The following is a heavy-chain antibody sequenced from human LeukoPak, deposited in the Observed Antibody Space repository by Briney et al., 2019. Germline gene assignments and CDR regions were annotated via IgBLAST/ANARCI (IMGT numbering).Heavy chain of an antibody. CDR2: ISYDGSNK. Sequence: PGGSLRLSCAASGFTFSSYAMHWVRQAPGKGLEWVAVISYDGSNKYYADSVKGRFTISRDNSKNTLYLQMNSLRAEDTAVYYCAREEPPDDAFDIWGQGTMVTVSS. CDR3: AREEPPDDAFDI. D-gene: IGHD1-14*01. J-gene: IGHJ3*02. V-gene: IGHV3-30-3*01. CDR1: GFTFSSYA.